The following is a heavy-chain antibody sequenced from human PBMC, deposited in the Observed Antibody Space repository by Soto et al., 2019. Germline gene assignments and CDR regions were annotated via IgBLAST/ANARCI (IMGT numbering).Heavy chain of an antibody. V-gene: IGHV2-26*01. CDR1: GFSLSNARMG. CDR2: IFSNDEK. Sequence: QVTLKESGPVLVKPTETLTLTCTVSGFSLSNARMGVSWIRQPPGKALEWLAHIFSNDEKSYSTSLKSRLTISKDTSKSQVVLTMTNTDPVDTATYYCARIRSQDPTGPLFDYWGQGTLVTVSS. J-gene: IGHJ4*02. CDR3: ARIRSQDPTGPLFDY.